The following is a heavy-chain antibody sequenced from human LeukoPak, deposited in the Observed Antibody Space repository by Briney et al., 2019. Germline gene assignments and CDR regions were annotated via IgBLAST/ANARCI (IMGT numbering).Heavy chain of an antibody. V-gene: IGHV4-59*01. Sequence: SETLSLTCTVSGGSIRGYYWSWIRQPPGKGLEWIGHIYYSGTTSGSTNYNPSLKSRVTISVDTSKNQFSLQVRSVTAADTAVYYCARGSGRYYYYGVDVWGQGTTVTVSS. CDR1: GGSIRGYY. D-gene: IGHD7-27*01. CDR3: ARGSGRYYYYGVDV. CDR2: IYYSGTTSGST. J-gene: IGHJ6*02.